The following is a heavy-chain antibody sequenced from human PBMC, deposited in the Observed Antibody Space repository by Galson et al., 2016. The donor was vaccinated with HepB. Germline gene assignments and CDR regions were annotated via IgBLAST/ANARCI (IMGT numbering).Heavy chain of an antibody. CDR1: GFTFGNYW. CDR3: ATDPAWAGGGYASAWGHYYYYGMDV. J-gene: IGHJ6*02. CDR2: INQDGKEK. Sequence: SLRLSCAASGFTFGNYWMSWVRQSPGPGLEWVADINQDGKEKYYVDSVKGRFTISRDTAKSSVELLLSSLRVEDTALYYCATDPAWAGGGYASAWGHYYYYGMDVWGQGTTVTVSS. D-gene: IGHD2-2*01. V-gene: IGHV3-7*03.